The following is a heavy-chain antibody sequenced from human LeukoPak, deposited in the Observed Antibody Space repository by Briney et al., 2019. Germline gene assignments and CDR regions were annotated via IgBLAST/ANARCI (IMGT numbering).Heavy chain of an antibody. J-gene: IGHJ5*02. Sequence: GASVKASCKASGYTFTGYYMHWVRQAPGKGLEWMGGFDAVGGQVIYPQKFQGRVTMTEDSSTDTAYMELASLTSDDTAIYYCAAWGFTTTVIVVEGGWFDPWGQGTLVTVSS. D-gene: IGHD1-26*01. CDR2: FDAVGGQV. V-gene: IGHV1-24*01. CDR1: GYTFTGYY. CDR3: AAWGFTTTVIVVEGGWFDP.